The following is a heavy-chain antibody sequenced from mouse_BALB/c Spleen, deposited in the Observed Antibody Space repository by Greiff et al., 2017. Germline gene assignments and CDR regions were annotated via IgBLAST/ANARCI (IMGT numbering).Heavy chain of an antibody. Sequence: QVQLQQSGAELVRPGSSVKISCKASGYAFSSYWMNWVKQRPGQGLEWIGQIYPGDGDTNYNGKFKGKATLTADKSSSTAYMQLSSLTSEDSAVYFCARELGRGCEFAYWGQGTLVTVSA. J-gene: IGHJ3*01. CDR2: IYPGDGDT. D-gene: IGHD4-1*01. V-gene: IGHV1-80*01. CDR3: ARELGRGCEFAY. CDR1: GYAFSSYW.